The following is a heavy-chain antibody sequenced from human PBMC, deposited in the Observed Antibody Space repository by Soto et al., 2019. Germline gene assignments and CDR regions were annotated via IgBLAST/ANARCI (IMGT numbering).Heavy chain of an antibody. CDR2: ISAYTDNP. J-gene: IGHJ5*02. Sequence: ASVKVSCKASGYTFTNYGVTWVRQAPGQGLQWMGWISAYTDNPNYAQKFQGRVTMTIDTSTTTAYMDLRSLTSDDTAVYYCASVIPGAEAWFGPWGQGTLVTVSS. V-gene: IGHV1-18*01. CDR3: ASVIPGAEAWFGP. CDR1: GYTFTNYG.